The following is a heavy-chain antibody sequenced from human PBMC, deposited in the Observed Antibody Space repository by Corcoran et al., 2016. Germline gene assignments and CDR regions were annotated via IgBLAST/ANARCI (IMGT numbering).Heavy chain of an antibody. CDR3: AKDRGPSDY. Sequence: QVQLVESGGGVVQPGRSLRLSCAASGFTFSSYGMHWVRQAPGKGLEWVAVISYDGSNKYYADSVKGRFTISRDNSKNTLYLQMNSLRAEDTAVYYCAKDRGPSDYWGQGTLVTVSS. CDR2: ISYDGSNK. CDR1: GFTFSSYG. V-gene: IGHV3-30*18. J-gene: IGHJ4*02.